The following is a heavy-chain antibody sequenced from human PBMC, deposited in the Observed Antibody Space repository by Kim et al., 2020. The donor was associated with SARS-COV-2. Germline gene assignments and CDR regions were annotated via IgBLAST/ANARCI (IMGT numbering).Heavy chain of an antibody. Sequence: ASVKVSCKASGYTFTGFHMHWVRQAPGQGLEWMGWIDPNRGGTNYAQKFQGRVTMTRDTSISTAYMEVIRLRSDDTAVYYCARDLERGSYGYWGQGTLVTVSS. D-gene: IGHD1-26*01. CDR1: GYTFTGFH. CDR3: ARDLERGSYGY. V-gene: IGHV1-2*02. J-gene: IGHJ4*02. CDR2: IDPNRGGT.